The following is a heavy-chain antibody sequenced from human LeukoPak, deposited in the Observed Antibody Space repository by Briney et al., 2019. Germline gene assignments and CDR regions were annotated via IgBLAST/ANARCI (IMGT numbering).Heavy chain of an antibody. CDR2: IRYDGSNK. Sequence: GGSLRLSCAASGFTFSSYGMHWVRQAPGKGLEWVAFIRYDGSNKYYADSVKGRFTISRDNAKNSLYLQMNSLRAEDTAVNYCARDRGHSSSWYVPDYWGQGTLVTVSS. D-gene: IGHD6-13*01. J-gene: IGHJ4*02. CDR1: GFTFSSYG. V-gene: IGHV3-30*02. CDR3: ARDRGHSSSWYVPDY.